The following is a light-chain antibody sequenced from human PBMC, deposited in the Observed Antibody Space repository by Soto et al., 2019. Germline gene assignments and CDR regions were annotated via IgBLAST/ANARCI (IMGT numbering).Light chain of an antibody. CDR2: KAS. J-gene: IGKJ4*01. Sequence: DIQMTQSPSTLSASVGDRVTITCRASQSISSWLAWYQQKAGKAPKLLIYKASSLQSGVPPRFSGSGSGTEFPLTISSLQPDDFATYYCQQYNSYPLTFGGGTKVDIK. CDR1: QSISSW. CDR3: QQYNSYPLT. V-gene: IGKV1-5*03.